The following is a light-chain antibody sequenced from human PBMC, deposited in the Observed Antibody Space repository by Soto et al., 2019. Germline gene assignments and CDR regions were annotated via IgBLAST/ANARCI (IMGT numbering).Light chain of an antibody. CDR1: SSDVGGYNY. Sequence: QSVLTQPASVSGSPGQSITISCTGTSSDVGGYNYVSWYQQHPRKAPKLMIYDVSNRPSGISNRFSGSKSGNTASLTISGLQAEDEADYYCSSYTSSSTLVVFGGGTKPTVL. CDR3: SSYTSSSTLVV. J-gene: IGLJ2*01. V-gene: IGLV2-14*01. CDR2: DVS.